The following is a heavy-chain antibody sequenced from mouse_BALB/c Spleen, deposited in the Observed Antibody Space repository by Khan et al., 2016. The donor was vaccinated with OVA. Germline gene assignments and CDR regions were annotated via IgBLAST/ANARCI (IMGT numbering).Heavy chain of an antibody. CDR2: IWSDGST. CDR1: GFSLTNYG. J-gene: IGHJ4*01. CDR3: ARQPYYNYNIMDY. V-gene: IGHV2-6-1*01. Sequence: QVQLQQSGPGLVAPSQSLSITCTISGFSLTNYGVHWVRQPPGKGLEWLVVIWSDGSTTYNSALKSRLTISKDNSKRQVFLKMNSLQTDDTGMYFCARQPYYNYNIMDYWGQGTSVTVSS. D-gene: IGHD2-12*01.